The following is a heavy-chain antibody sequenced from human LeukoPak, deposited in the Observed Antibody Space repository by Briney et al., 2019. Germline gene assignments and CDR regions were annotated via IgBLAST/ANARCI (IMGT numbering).Heavy chain of an antibody. CDR2: IVGSGGST. CDR3: ARDSPKTYCSSTSCYLYHFDY. V-gene: IGHV3-23*01. CDR1: GFTFSSYA. D-gene: IGHD2-2*01. J-gene: IGHJ4*02. Sequence: GGSLRLSCAASGFTFSSYAMHWVRQAPGKGLEWVSGIVGSGGSTYYADSVKGRFTISRDNSKNTLYLQMNSLRVEDTAMYYCARDSPKTYCSSTSCYLYHFDYWGQGTLVTVSS.